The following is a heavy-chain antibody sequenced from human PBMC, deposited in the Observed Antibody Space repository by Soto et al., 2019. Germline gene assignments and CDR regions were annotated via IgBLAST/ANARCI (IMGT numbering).Heavy chain of an antibody. CDR1: GFTFSSHG. J-gene: IGHJ4*02. D-gene: IGHD4-17*01. Sequence: PGGSLRLSCAASGFTFSSHGMDWVRQAPGKGLEWVSTIWYDGSKTYYTDSVKGRFTISREDSKNTMYLEMNSLRAEDTGLYYCARVKGAFGDERLDYWGQGTLVTVSS. CDR3: ARVKGAFGDERLDY. CDR2: IWYDGSKT. V-gene: IGHV3-33*01.